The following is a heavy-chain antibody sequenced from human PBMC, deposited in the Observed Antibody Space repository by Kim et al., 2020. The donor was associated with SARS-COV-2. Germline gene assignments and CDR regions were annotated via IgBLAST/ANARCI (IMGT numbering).Heavy chain of an antibody. CDR3: ARGMGDY. J-gene: IGHJ4*02. V-gene: IGHV3-74*01. Sequence: TYADSVKGRFTISRDNAKNTLYLQMNSLRLEDTAMYFCARGMGDYWGQGTLVTVSS. D-gene: IGHD2-8*01.